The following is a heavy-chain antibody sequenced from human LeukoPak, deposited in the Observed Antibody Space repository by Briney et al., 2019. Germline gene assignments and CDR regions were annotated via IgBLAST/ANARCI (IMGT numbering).Heavy chain of an antibody. CDR2: MRLSSGGT. D-gene: IGHD5-18*01. CDR1: GYTLSDYS. Sequence: ASVKVSCKASGYTLSDYSLHWVRQAPGQGLEWMGRMRLSSGGTNLAQRFQGRVTMTRDTSINTAYMDLSSLRSDDTAVYYCARAYNYGSLYWGQGTLVTVSS. V-gene: IGHV1-2*06. J-gene: IGHJ4*02. CDR3: ARAYNYGSLY.